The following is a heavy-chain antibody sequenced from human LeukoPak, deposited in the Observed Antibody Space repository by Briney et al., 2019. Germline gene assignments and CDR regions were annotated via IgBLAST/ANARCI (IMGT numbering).Heavy chain of an antibody. D-gene: IGHD6-19*01. Sequence: KPSETLSLTCTVSGGSISSYYWSWIRQPPGKGLEWIGYIYYSGSTNYNPSLKGRVTISVDTSKNQFSLKLSSVTAADTAVYYCARTTSGVWYGNFDYWGQGTLVTVSS. V-gene: IGHV4-59*01. J-gene: IGHJ4*02. CDR2: IYYSGST. CDR3: ARTTSGVWYGNFDY. CDR1: GGSISSYY.